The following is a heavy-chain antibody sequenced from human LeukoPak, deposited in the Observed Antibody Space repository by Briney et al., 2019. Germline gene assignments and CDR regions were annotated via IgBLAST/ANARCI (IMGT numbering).Heavy chain of an antibody. D-gene: IGHD3-10*01. CDR2: LNPDSGRT. V-gene: IGHV1-8*01. Sequence: ASVKVSCKPSGYTFNNFDINWVRQATGQGLGCLGWLNPDSGRTGYAPKFQGRVTMTRSTSTGTFYMELSSLRSEDTAVYYCARTMVRGVPGFDYWGQGTLVTVSS. CDR3: ARTMVRGVPGFDY. CDR1: GYTFNNFD. J-gene: IGHJ4*02.